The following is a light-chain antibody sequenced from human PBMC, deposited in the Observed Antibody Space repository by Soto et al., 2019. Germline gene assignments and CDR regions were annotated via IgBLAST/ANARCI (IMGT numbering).Light chain of an antibody. J-gene: IGKJ3*01. CDR2: WAS. CDR1: QSVLYTSNNKNY. V-gene: IGKV4-1*01. Sequence: DIVMTQSPDSLAVSLGERATINCKSSQSVLYTSNNKNYLAWYQQKPGQPPKLLISWASTRESGVPDRSSGSGSGTDFTLTISSLQAEDVAVYYCQQYYTGPFTFGPGTNVDIK. CDR3: QQYYTGPFT.